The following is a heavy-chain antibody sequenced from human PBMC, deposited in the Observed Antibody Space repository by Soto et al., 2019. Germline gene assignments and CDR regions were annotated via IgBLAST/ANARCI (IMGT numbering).Heavy chain of an antibody. CDR2: INSNGGTT. V-gene: IGHV3-64*02. CDR3: ARAGELWSNFDY. D-gene: IGHD3-10*01. CDR1: GFTFSTYA. J-gene: IGHJ4*02. Sequence: GGSLRLSCAASGFTFSTYAMHWVRQAPGKGPQYVSSINSNGGTTYYADSVKGRFTISRDNSESTLYLQMGSLRPEDMAVYYCARAGELWSNFDYWGRGILVTVSS.